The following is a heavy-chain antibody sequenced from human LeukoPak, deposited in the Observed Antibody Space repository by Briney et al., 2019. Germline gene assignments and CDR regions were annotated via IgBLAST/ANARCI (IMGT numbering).Heavy chain of an antibody. CDR1: GFTFSTYV. V-gene: IGHV3-23*01. CDR2: ISVGAEYI. CDR3: ASGPPFLKYFEY. J-gene: IGHJ4*02. Sequence: GGSLRLSCAASGFTFSTYVMNWFRQAPGKGLEWVSTISVGAEYIFYAASVKGRFTISRDDSNNALYLQMHSLRAEDTALYYCASGPPFLKYFEYWGQGTLVTVSS. D-gene: IGHD3-3*01.